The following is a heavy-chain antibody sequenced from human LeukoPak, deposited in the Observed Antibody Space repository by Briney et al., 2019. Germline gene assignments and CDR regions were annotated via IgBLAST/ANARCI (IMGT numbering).Heavy chain of an antibody. V-gene: IGHV3-9*03. CDR2: ISWNSGSI. D-gene: IGHD3-3*01. J-gene: IGHJ3*02. CDR1: GFTFDDYA. Sequence: SGGSLRLSCAASGFTFDDYAMHWVRQAPGKGLEWVSGISWNSGSIGYADSVKGRFTISRDNAKNSLYLQMNSLRAEDMALYYCAKDSKYRYDFWSGYYMGPDAFDIWGQGTMVTVSS. CDR3: AKDSKYRYDFWSGYYMGPDAFDI.